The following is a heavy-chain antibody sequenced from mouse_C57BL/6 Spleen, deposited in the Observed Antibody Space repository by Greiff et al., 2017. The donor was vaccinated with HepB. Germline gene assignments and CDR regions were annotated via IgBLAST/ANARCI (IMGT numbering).Heavy chain of an antibody. V-gene: IGHV1-82*01. J-gene: IGHJ4*01. CDR2: IYPGDGDT. Sequence: VKLQESGPELVKPGASVKISCKASGYAFSSSWMNWVKQRPGKGLEWIGRIYPGDGDTNYNGKFKGKATLTADKSSSTAYMQLSSLTSEDSAVYFCARGTTVASSYYYAMDYWGQGTSVTVSS. D-gene: IGHD1-1*01. CDR1: GYAFSSSW. CDR3: ARGTTVASSYYYAMDY.